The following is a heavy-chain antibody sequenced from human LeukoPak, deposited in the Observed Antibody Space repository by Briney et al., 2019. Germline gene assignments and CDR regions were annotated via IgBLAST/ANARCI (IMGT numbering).Heavy chain of an antibody. Sequence: SETLSLTCAVYGGSFSAYYWSWIRQSPGKGLEWIGEINHSGSANYNPSLKSRVTISDDTSKNQFSLRLRSVTAADTALYYCATYYGSSGYYYFDYWGQGSLVTVSS. D-gene: IGHD3-22*01. J-gene: IGHJ4*02. V-gene: IGHV4-34*01. CDR1: GGSFSAYY. CDR2: INHSGSA. CDR3: ATYYGSSGYYYFDY.